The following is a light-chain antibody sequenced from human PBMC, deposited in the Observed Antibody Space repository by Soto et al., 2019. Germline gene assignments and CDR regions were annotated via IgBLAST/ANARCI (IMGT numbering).Light chain of an antibody. V-gene: IGKV1-39*01. Sequence: DIQMTQSPSSLSASVGDRVTMSFRASQSISSYLNCYQQKPGKAPKLLIYAASSLQSGVPSRFSGSGSGTDFTLTISSLQPEDFATYYCQQSYSTPQTFGQGTKVDIK. CDR1: QSISSY. CDR2: AAS. CDR3: QQSYSTPQT. J-gene: IGKJ1*01.